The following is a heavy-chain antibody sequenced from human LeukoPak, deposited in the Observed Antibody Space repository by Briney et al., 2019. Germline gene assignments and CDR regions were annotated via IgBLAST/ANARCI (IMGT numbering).Heavy chain of an antibody. D-gene: IGHD3-3*01. CDR3: ARESRFLEWLFPDY. CDR2: IYHSGST. Sequence: SETLSLTCAVSGGSISSSNWWSWVRQPPGKGLEWIGEIYHSGSTNYNPSLKSRVTISVDKSKNQFSLKLSSVTAADTAVYYCARESRFLEWLFPDYWGQGTLVTVSS. J-gene: IGHJ4*02. CDR1: GGSISSSNW. V-gene: IGHV4-4*02.